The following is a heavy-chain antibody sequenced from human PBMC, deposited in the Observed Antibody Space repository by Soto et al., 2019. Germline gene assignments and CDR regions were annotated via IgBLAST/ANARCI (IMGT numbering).Heavy chain of an antibody. CDR3: ARSGITMVRYNWFDP. D-gene: IGHD3-10*01. CDR1: GYTFTSYG. J-gene: IGHJ5*02. CDR2: ISAYNGNT. V-gene: IGHV1-18*01. Sequence: GASVKVSCKASGYTFTSYGISWVRQAPGQGLEWMGWISAYNGNTNYAQKLQGRVTMTTDTSTSTAYMELRSLRSDDTAVYYCARSGITMVRYNWFDPWGQGTLVTVSS.